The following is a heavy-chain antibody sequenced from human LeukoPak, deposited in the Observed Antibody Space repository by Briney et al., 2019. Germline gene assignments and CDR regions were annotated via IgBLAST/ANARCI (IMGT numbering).Heavy chain of an antibody. J-gene: IGHJ3*02. Sequence: PSETLSLTCTVSGGSISSSWYYWGWIRPPPGTGLEWFGSIYYSGSTYYNPSLKSRVTISVDTSKNQFSLKLSSVAAADTAVYYCARSPQQWLVRVTGAFDIWGQGTMVTVSS. D-gene: IGHD6-19*01. CDR1: GGSISSSWYY. CDR3: ARSPQQWLVRVTGAFDI. CDR2: IYYSGST. V-gene: IGHV4-39*01.